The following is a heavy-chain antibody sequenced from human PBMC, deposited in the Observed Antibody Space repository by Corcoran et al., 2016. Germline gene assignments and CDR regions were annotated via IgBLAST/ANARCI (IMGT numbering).Heavy chain of an antibody. Sequence: EVQLVQSGAEVKKPGESLRISCKGSGYSFTSYWISWVRQMPVNGLGWMGRIDPSDSYTNYSPSFQGHVPISPDKSTRTVYLQWSSLKASDTAMFYCARQKGFPIHDYWGQGTLVTVSS. J-gene: IGHJ4*02. CDR1: GYSFTSYW. CDR2: IDPSDSYT. V-gene: IGHV5-10-1*03. CDR3: ARQKGFPIHDY. D-gene: IGHD3-3*01.